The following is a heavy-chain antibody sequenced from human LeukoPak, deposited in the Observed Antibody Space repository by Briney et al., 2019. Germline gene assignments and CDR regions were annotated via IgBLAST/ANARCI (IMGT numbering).Heavy chain of an antibody. Sequence: GRSLRLSCAASGFIFDEYAMHWVRQAPGKGLEWVSGISWNNETRGCADSVKGRFTTSRDNAKNFLHLEMNNLRPEDTALYYCVKGHSVVGALRDFFDPWGQGTLVTVSS. CDR3: VKGHSVVGALRDFFDP. D-gene: IGHD3-22*01. CDR1: GFIFDEYA. J-gene: IGHJ5*02. V-gene: IGHV3-9*01. CDR2: ISWNNETR.